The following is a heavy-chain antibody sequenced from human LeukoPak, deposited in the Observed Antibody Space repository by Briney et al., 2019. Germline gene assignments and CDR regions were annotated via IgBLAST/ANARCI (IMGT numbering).Heavy chain of an antibody. CDR1: GFTFSSYW. V-gene: IGHV3-74*01. Sequence: GGSLRLSCAASGFTFSSYWMHWVRQAPGKGLVWVSRINSDGSSTSYADSVRGRFSISRDNAKNSLYLQMNSLRAEDMALYYCASENPYYYYMDVWGKGTTVTVSS. CDR2: INSDGSST. CDR3: ASENPYYYYMDV. J-gene: IGHJ6*03.